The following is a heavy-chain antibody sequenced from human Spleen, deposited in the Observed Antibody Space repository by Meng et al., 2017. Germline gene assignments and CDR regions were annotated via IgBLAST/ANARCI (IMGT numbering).Heavy chain of an antibody. Sequence: QGHLLQSGPEVKKPGASVRVSCTASAYASGTYGISWVRQAPGQGLEWMGWFVNYGDTYPAPKFQGRVTMTTDTYTNTVFMELRSLTSDDTAVYYCVKGTPGRSYCDYWGPGTLVTVSS. J-gene: IGHJ4*02. V-gene: IGHV1-18*01. CDR2: FVNYGDT. CDR1: AYASGTYG. D-gene: IGHD3-10*01. CDR3: VKGTPGRSYCDY.